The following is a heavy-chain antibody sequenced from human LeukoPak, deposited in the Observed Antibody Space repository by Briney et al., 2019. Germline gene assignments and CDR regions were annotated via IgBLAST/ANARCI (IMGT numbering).Heavy chain of an antibody. CDR3: ARGVGAAASGSYYNEQSRTDY. J-gene: IGHJ1*01. V-gene: IGHV1-8*03. CDR1: GYTFTSYD. CDR2: MNPNSGNT. D-gene: IGHD3-10*01. Sequence: ASVKVSCKASGYTFTSYDINWVRQATGQGLEWMGWMNPNSGNTGYAQKFQGRVTITRNTSISTAYMELSRLRSQDTAVYYCARGVGAAASGSYYNEQSRTDYWGQGSVASVSS.